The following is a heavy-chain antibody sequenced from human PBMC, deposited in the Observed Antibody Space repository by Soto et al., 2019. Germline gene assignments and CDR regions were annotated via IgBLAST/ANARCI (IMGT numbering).Heavy chain of an antibody. J-gene: IGHJ4*02. Sequence: PXASLSLTCTVCGDSFTTFYWSWIRQAPGKGLEWIGYIFYSGGTNYNPSLKSRVTMSIDTSKRQFSLNLTSVTAADTAVYYCARRRYTHGVDQWAQGTLVTVSS. CDR1: GDSFTTFY. D-gene: IGHD2-8*01. CDR2: IFYSGGT. V-gene: IGHV4-59*01. CDR3: ARRRYTHGVDQ.